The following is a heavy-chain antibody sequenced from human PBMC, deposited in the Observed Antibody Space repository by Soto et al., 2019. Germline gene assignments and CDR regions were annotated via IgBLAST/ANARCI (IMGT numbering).Heavy chain of an antibody. V-gene: IGHV4-61*08. Sequence: SETLSLTCTVSGGSISSGGYSWSWIRQPPGKGLEWIGYIYHSGTTNYNPSLKSRVTISIDTSKNQFSLDLSSVTAADSAIYSCARQSGGYYYYGMDVWGQGTTVTVSS. D-gene: IGHD1-26*01. CDR1: GGSISSGGYS. J-gene: IGHJ6*02. CDR3: ARQSGGYYYYGMDV. CDR2: IYHSGTT.